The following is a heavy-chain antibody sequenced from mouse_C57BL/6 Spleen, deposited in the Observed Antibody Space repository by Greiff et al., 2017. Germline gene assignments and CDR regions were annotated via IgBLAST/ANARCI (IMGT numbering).Heavy chain of an antibody. Sequence: EVQLQESGAELVKPGASVKLSCTASGFNITDYYMHWVKQRTEQGLEWIGWIDPEDGETKYAPKFQGKATISADTSSNPAYLQLSSLSSEDAAVYYGASSSPRYFDVWGTGTTVTVSS. CDR2: IDPEDGET. D-gene: IGHD1-1*01. CDR1: GFNITDYY. CDR3: ASSSPRYFDV. V-gene: IGHV14-2*01. J-gene: IGHJ1*03.